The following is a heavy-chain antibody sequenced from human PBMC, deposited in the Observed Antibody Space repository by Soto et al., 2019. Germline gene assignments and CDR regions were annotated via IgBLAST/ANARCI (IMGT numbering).Heavy chain of an antibody. CDR1: GGSISSYGHY. J-gene: IGHJ4*02. CDR2: IYYNGDT. D-gene: IGHD5-18*01. Sequence: QVQLQESGPGLVKPSQTLSLTCTVSGGSISSYGHYWSWVRQQPGKGLEWIGYIYYNGDTYYNPSLKRRDTISLDTAQNQYSLKMGAVTAADTAVYYCARADNIAMAQIDYWGQGTLVNVSS. CDR3: ARADNIAMAQIDY. V-gene: IGHV4-31*03.